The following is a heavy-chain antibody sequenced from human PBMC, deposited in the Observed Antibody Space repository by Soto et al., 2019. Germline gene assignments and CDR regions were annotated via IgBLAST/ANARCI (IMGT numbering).Heavy chain of an antibody. CDR2: ISYDGSNK. D-gene: IGHD3-10*01. CDR1: GFTFSSYG. J-gene: IGHJ6*02. V-gene: IGHV3-30*18. Sequence: SGGSLRLSCAASGFTFSSYGMHWVRQAPGKGLEWVAVISYDGSNKYYADSVKGRFTISRDNSKNTLYLQMNSLRAEDTAVYYCAKDYYGSGSQNYYYYGMDVWGQGTTVTVSS. CDR3: AKDYYGSGSQNYYYYGMDV.